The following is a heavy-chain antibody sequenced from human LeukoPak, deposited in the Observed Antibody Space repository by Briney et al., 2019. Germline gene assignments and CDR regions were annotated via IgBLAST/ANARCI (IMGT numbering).Heavy chain of an antibody. Sequence: SETLSLTCTVSGGSISSYYWSWIRQPPGKGLEWIGSIYYTGGTYYNPSLRSRVTTSVDTSNNQFSLRLSSVTATDTAVYYCVRQAVIGATNRYFDSWGQGTLVTVFS. J-gene: IGHJ4*02. CDR1: GGSISSYY. D-gene: IGHD3-3*01. CDR2: IYYTGGT. V-gene: IGHV4-39*01. CDR3: VRQAVIGATNRYFDS.